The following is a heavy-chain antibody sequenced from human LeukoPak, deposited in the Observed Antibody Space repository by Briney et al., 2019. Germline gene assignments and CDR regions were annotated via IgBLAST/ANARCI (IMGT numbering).Heavy chain of an antibody. CDR1: GFTFSGYA. CDR2: ISGSGDNT. Sequence: GGSLRLSCASSGFTFSGYAMSWVRQAPGKGLEWVSGISGSGDNTYYADSVKGRFTISRDNSKNTSCLQMNSLRDGDTAVYYCAKRVQGNTGPFHCWGQGTLASVSS. V-gene: IGHV3-23*01. CDR3: AKRVQGNTGPFHC. D-gene: IGHD4-23*01. J-gene: IGHJ4*02.